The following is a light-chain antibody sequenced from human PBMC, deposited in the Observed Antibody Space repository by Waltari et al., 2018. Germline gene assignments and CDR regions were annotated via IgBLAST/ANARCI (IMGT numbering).Light chain of an antibody. J-gene: IGKJ2*03. V-gene: IGKV2-30*01. CDR3: MQGTNWPQS. CDR2: KVS. Sequence: DVVMTQSPLSLPVTLGQPASISCRSRQSLVYSDGNIYLNWFQQRPGQSPRRLIYKVSRRDSGVPARFSGSGSGTDFTLRISRVEAEDVGLYFCMQGTNWPQSFGQGTKLEIK. CDR1: QSLVYSDGNIY.